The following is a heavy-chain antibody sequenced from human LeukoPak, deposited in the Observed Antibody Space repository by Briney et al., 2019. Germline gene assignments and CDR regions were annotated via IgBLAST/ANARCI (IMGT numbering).Heavy chain of an antibody. CDR3: ASASEYCESAECYEYFQH. CDR2: IYRGGST. V-gene: IGHV3-53*01. D-gene: IGHD2/OR15-2a*01. Sequence: GGSLRLSCAASGFTVGTNSMSWVRQSPGKGLEWVSVIYRGGSTYYADSVNGRFTISRDNPRNSLFLQMKSLRVGDTALYYCASASEYCESAECYEYFQHWGQGTLVTVSS. CDR1: GFTVGTNS. J-gene: IGHJ1*01.